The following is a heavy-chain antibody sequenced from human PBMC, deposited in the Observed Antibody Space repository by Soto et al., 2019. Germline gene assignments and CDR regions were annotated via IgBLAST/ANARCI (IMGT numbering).Heavy chain of an antibody. D-gene: IGHD6-13*01. Sequence: QVQLVQSGAEVTKPGASVKVSCKASGYTFTSYYMHWVRQAPGQGLEWMGIINPSGGSTSYVQKFQGGVTMTRDTSTSTVYMELSSLRSEDTAVYYCARDLAAADGGYWGQGTLVTVSS. CDR1: GYTFTSYY. CDR3: ARDLAAADGGY. CDR2: INPSGGST. J-gene: IGHJ4*02. V-gene: IGHV1-46*01.